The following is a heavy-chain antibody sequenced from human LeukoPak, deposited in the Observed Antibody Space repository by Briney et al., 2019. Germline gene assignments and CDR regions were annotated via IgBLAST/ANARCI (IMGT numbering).Heavy chain of an antibody. CDR1: GGPFSSYA. Sequence: PGSSVKVSFKASGGPFSSYAISWVRQAPGQGLEWMGRIIPIFGTANYAQKFQGRVTITTDESTSTAYMELSSLRSEDTAVYYCARGLTAAGTGGVDYWGQGTLVTVSS. D-gene: IGHD6-13*01. J-gene: IGHJ4*02. CDR2: IIPIFGTA. V-gene: IGHV1-69*05. CDR3: ARGLTAAGTGGVDY.